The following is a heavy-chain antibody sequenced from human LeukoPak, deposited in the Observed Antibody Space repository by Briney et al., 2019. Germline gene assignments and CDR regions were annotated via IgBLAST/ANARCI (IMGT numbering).Heavy chain of an antibody. V-gene: IGHV1-2*02. CDR2: INPNSGGT. CDR3: ASVVSGS. CDR1: GYTFTGLY. D-gene: IGHD5/OR15-5a*01. J-gene: IGHJ4*02. Sequence: TVMVPCRACGYTFTGLYMHCVRQAHGQGLEWMGWINPNSGGTNYAQKFQGRVTMTRDTSISTAYMELSRLRSDDTAVYYCASVVSGSWGQGTLVTVSS.